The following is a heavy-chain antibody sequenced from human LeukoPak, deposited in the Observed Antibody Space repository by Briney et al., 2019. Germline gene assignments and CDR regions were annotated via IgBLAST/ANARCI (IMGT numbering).Heavy chain of an antibody. CDR1: GGSISSGDYY. CDR3: ARLGGNPSHYFDY. J-gene: IGHJ4*02. Sequence: KPSETLSLTCTVSGGSISSGDYYWSWIRQPPGKGLEWIGYIYYSGSTYYNPSLKSRVTISVDTSKNQFSLKLSSVTAADTAVYYCARLGGNPSHYFDYWGQGTLVTVSS. D-gene: IGHD4-23*01. V-gene: IGHV4-30-4*08. CDR2: IYYSGST.